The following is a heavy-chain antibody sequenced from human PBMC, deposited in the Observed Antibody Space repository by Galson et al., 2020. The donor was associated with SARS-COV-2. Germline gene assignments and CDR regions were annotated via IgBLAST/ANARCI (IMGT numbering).Heavy chain of an antibody. CDR3: ARWELRSPGAFDI. Sequence: SETLSLTCTVPGGSISSSSYYWGWIRQPPGKGLEWIGTMYYSGSTYYNPSLKSRVTISVDTSKNQFSLKLSSVTAADTAVYYCARWELRSPGAFDIWGQGTVVTVSS. V-gene: IGHV4-39*07. CDR1: GGSISSSSYY. D-gene: IGHD1-26*01. CDR2: MYYSGST. J-gene: IGHJ3*02.